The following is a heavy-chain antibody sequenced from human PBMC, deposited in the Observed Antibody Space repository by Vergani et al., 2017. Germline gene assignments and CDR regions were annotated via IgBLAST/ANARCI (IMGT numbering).Heavy chain of an antibody. J-gene: IGHJ3*01. V-gene: IGHV5-51*03. CDR3: ASWGHGSENGGALQL. CDR1: GYSITNYW. D-gene: IGHD3-10*01. CDR2: IYAGDSDV. Sequence: EVQLVQSGAEVKKPGESLKISCQGSGYSITNYWIAWVRQRPGKGLEWMGIIYAGDSDVRYSPSFQGQVTMSVDKSLSTAYLQWSSLKASDTATYFWASWGHGSENGGALQLWGQGTNITVSS.